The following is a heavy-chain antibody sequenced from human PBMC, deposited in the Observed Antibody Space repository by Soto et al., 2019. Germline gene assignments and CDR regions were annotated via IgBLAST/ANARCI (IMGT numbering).Heavy chain of an antibody. Sequence: GASVKVACKAAGCTFRIYAISWVRQAPGQGLEWMGGIIPIFGTANYAQKFQGRVTITADESTSTAYMELSRLRSEDTAVYYCARDTPITRINKGDYGMDVWGQGTTVTVS. CDR2: IIPIFGTA. V-gene: IGHV1-69*13. D-gene: IGHD3-22*01. J-gene: IGHJ6*02. CDR1: GCTFRIYA. CDR3: ARDTPITRINKGDYGMDV.